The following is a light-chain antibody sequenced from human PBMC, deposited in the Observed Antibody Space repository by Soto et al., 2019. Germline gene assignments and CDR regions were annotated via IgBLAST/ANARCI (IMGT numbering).Light chain of an antibody. CDR1: QSVSSN. CDR2: GAS. V-gene: IGKV3-15*01. Sequence: EIVMTQSPATLSVSPGERATLSCRASQSVSSNLAWYQQKPGQAPRLLIYGASTSATGIQARFSGSGSGTEFTLTISSLQSEDFAVYYCQQYNNWPRTFGQGTKVEIK. CDR3: QQYNNWPRT. J-gene: IGKJ1*01.